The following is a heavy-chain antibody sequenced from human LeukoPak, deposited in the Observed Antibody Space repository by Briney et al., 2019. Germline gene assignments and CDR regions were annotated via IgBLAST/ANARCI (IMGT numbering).Heavy chain of an antibody. CDR2: IIPIFGTA. Sequence: ASVKVSCKASGGTFSSYAISWVRQAPGQGLEWMGGIIPIFGTANYAQKFQGRVTITADESTSTAYMELSSLRSEDTAVYYCARATYSSGWYESYYYYMDVWGKGTTVTISS. J-gene: IGHJ6*03. CDR3: ARATYSSGWYESYYYYMDV. V-gene: IGHV1-69*13. CDR1: GGTFSSYA. D-gene: IGHD6-19*01.